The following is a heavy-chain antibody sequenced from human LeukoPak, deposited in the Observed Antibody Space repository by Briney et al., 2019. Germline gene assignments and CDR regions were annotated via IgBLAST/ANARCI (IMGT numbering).Heavy chain of an antibody. CDR1: GFTFSTYS. CDR3: ARGYYYDSTFDY. J-gene: IGHJ4*02. Sequence: SGGSLRLSCAASGFTFSTYSMNWVRQAPGKGLEWVSSITGSSSIIYYADSVKGRFTVSRDNAKNSLYLQMNSLRAEDTAVYYCARGYYYDSTFDYWGQGTLVTVSS. CDR2: ITGSSSII. D-gene: IGHD3-22*01. V-gene: IGHV3-21*01.